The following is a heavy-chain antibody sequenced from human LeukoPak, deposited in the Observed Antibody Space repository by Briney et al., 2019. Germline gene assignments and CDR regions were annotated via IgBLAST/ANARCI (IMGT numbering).Heavy chain of an antibody. CDR1: GYTFTGYY. D-gene: IGHD6-19*01. V-gene: IGHV1-2*02. CDR3: SRSSREEQWLASFDY. J-gene: IGHJ4*02. Sequence: ASVKVSCKASGYTFTGYYMHWVRQAPGQGLEWMGWINLNSGGTNYAQNFQGRVTMTRDTSINTAYMELSRLRSDDTAVYYCSRSSREEQWLASFDYWGQGTLVTVSS. CDR2: INLNSGGT.